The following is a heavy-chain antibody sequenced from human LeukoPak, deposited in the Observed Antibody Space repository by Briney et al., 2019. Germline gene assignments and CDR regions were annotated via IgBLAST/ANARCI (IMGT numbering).Heavy chain of an antibody. D-gene: IGHD3-22*01. Sequence: SVKVSCKASGGTFSSYAISWVRQAPGQGLEWMGGIIPIFGTANYAQKFQGRVTITADESTSTAYMELSSLRSEDTAVYYCARDPNSYYDSSGYYPNWFAPWGQGTLVTVSS. CDR2: IIPIFGTA. CDR1: GGTFSSYA. V-gene: IGHV1-69*13. J-gene: IGHJ5*02. CDR3: ARDPNSYYDSSGYYPNWFAP.